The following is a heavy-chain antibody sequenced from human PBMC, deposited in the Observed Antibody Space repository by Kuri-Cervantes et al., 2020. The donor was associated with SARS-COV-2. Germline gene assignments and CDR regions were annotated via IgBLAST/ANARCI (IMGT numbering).Heavy chain of an antibody. CDR1: GFTFSSYG. CDR3: AKPQGLYDFWSGSYFDY. CDR2: IRYDGSNK. J-gene: IGHJ4*02. V-gene: IGHV3-30*02. D-gene: IGHD3-3*01. Sequence: GESLKISCAASGFTFSSYGMHWVRQAPGKGLEWVAFIRYDGSNKYYADSVKGRFTISRDNAKNSLYLQMNSLRAEDTAVYYCAKPQGLYDFWSGSYFDYWGQGTLVTVSS.